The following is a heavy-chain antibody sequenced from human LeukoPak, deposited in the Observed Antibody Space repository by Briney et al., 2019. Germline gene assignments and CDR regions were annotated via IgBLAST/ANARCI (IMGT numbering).Heavy chain of an antibody. CDR2: ISGSG. J-gene: IGHJ4*02. CDR1: GFTFSSDS. D-gene: IGHD5-12*01. CDR3: AKDPRGGYSGSWYFDY. V-gene: IGHV3-23*01. Sequence: PGGSLRLSCAASGFTFSSDSMNWVRQAPGKGLEWVSAISGSGYADSVKGRFTISRDNPKDTPYLQMNSLTAEDTAVYYCAKDPRGGYSGSWYFDYWGQGTLVTVSS.